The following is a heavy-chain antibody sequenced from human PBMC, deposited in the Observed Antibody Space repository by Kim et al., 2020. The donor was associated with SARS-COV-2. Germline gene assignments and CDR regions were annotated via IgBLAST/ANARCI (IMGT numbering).Heavy chain of an antibody. Sequence: GGSLRLSCAASGFTFSSYEMNWVRQAPGKGLEWVSYISSRGMTKYYANSVKGRFTISRDNAKNSVYLQMNSLRAEDTAVYYCARTGSGRGNYFYYWGQGILVTDSS. CDR2: ISSRGMTK. CDR1: GFTFSSYE. D-gene: IGHD2-15*01. CDR3: ARTGSGRGNYFYY. V-gene: IGHV3-48*03. J-gene: IGHJ4*02.